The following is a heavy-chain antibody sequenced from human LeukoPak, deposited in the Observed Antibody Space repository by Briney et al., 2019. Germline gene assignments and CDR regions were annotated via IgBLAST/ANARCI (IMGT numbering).Heavy chain of an antibody. J-gene: IGHJ3*02. D-gene: IGHD3-22*01. V-gene: IGHV4-38-2*02. Sequence: PSETLSLTCTVSGYSINNGYYWGWIRPPPGKGLEWIGYIYYSGSTNYNPSLKSRVTISVDTSKNQFSLKLSSVTAADTAVYYCARETPGGYYDSSGSHYGAFDIWGQGTMVTVSS. CDR3: ARETPGGYYDSSGSHYGAFDI. CDR2: IYYSGST. CDR1: GYSINNGYY.